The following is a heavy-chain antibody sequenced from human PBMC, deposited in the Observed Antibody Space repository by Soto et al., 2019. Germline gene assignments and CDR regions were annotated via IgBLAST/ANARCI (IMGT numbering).Heavy chain of an antibody. Sequence: SETLSLTCAVSGGSISSGGYSWSWIRQPPGKGLEWIGYIYHSGSTYYNPSLKSRVTISVDRSKNQFSLKLSSVTAADTAVYYCARDRIAVAGQLGKNYYYYYGMDVWGQGTTVTVSS. D-gene: IGHD6-19*01. J-gene: IGHJ6*02. CDR3: ARDRIAVAGQLGKNYYYYYGMDV. CDR1: GGSISSGGYS. CDR2: IYHSGST. V-gene: IGHV4-30-2*01.